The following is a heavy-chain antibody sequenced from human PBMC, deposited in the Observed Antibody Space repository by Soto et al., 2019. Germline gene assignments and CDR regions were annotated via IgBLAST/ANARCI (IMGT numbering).Heavy chain of an antibody. J-gene: IGHJ5*02. Sequence: SETLSLTCTVSGGSISSYYWSWIRQPPGKGLEWIGYIYYSGISNYNPSLKSRVTILLDTPKNQFSLKLSSVTAADSAVYYCARGASGYYPLAWFDPWGQGTLVTVSS. V-gene: IGHV4-59*01. D-gene: IGHD3-3*01. CDR2: IYYSGIS. CDR1: GGSISSYY. CDR3: ARGASGYYPLAWFDP.